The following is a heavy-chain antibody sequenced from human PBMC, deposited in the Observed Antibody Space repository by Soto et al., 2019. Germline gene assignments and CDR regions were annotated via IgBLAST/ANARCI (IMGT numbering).Heavy chain of an antibody. D-gene: IGHD6-19*01. CDR1: GGTFSSYT. Sequence: SVKVSCKASGGTFSSYTISWVRQAPGQGLEWMGRIIPILGIANYAQKFQGRVTITADKSTSTAYMELSSLRSEDTAVYYCARVSGTVAGTGPIDYWGQGTLVTVSS. CDR3: ARVSGTVAGTGPIDY. CDR2: IIPILGIA. V-gene: IGHV1-69*02. J-gene: IGHJ4*02.